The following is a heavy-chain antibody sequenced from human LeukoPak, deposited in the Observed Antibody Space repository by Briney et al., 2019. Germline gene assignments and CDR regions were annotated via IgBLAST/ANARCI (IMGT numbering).Heavy chain of an antibody. CDR2: IYYSGST. J-gene: IGHJ6*04. V-gene: IGHV4-39*07. D-gene: IGHD3-22*01. Sequence: PSETLSLTCTVSGGSISNSNSYWGWIRQSPGKGLEWIANIYYSGSTYYNPSLKSRLTISVDTSKNQFSLKLSSVTAADTAVYYCARVPIGGSSGLDVWGKGTTVTVSS. CDR1: GGSISNSNSY. CDR3: ARVPIGGSSGLDV.